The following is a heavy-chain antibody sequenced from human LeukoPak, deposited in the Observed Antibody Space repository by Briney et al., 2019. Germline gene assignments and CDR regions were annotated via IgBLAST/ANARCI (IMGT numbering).Heavy chain of an antibody. D-gene: IGHD4-23*01. CDR1: GSPFSSYA. Sequence: ASVKVSFKASGSPFSSYAISWARPAPGQGLEWMGRIIPILGIANYAQKFQGRVTITADKSTSTAYMELSSLRSEDTAVYYCARDPDYGGNSGAFDYWGQGTPVTVSS. V-gene: IGHV1-69*04. J-gene: IGHJ4*02. CDR3: ARDPDYGGNSGAFDY. CDR2: IIPILGIA.